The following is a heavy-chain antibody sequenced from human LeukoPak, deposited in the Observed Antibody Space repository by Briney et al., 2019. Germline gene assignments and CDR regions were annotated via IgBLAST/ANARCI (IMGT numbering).Heavy chain of an antibody. D-gene: IGHD3-3*01. CDR3: ARGDYDFWSGYYTGYFDY. Sequence: PSETLSLTCTVSGGSISSYYWSWIRQPPGKGLEWIGYIYYSGSTNYNPSLKSRVTISVDTSKNQFSLKLSSVTAADTAVYYCARGDYDFWSGYYTGYFDYWAREPWSPSPQ. CDR1: GGSISSYY. CDR2: IYYSGST. J-gene: IGHJ4*02. V-gene: IGHV4-59*01.